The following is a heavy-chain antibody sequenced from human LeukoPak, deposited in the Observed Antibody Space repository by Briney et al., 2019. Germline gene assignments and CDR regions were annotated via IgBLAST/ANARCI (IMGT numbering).Heavy chain of an antibody. CDR3: ARDLEYISSWSACYFDY. D-gene: IGHD6-13*01. J-gene: IGHJ4*02. CDR1: GFTFSSYE. Sequence: PGGSLRLSCAASGFTFSSYEMNWVRQAPGKGLEWVSYISSSGSTIYYADSVKGRFTISRDNAKNSLYLQMDSLRAEDTAVYYCARDLEYISSWSACYFDYWGQGVLVTVSS. V-gene: IGHV3-48*03. CDR2: ISSSGSTI.